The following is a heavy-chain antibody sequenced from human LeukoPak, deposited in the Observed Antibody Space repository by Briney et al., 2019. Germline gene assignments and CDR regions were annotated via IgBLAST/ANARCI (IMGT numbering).Heavy chain of an antibody. J-gene: IGHJ4*02. V-gene: IGHV3-21*01. CDR1: GFAFSSYN. CDR2: ISTTSTYI. D-gene: IGHD1-26*01. CDR3: ARDRVGATRG. Sequence: GGSLRLSCAASGFAFSSYNMKWVRQAPGKGLEWVSFISTTSTYIYYADSVKGRFTVSRDNAKNSLYLQMNSLRAEDTAVYYCARDRVGATRGWGQGTLVTVSS.